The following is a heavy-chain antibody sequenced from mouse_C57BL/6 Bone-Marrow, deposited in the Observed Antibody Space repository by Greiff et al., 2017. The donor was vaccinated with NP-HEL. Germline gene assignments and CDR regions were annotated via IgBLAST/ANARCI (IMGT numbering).Heavy chain of an antibody. CDR3: ARTTVVALYAMDY. CDR2: IDPSDSYT. Sequence: VQLQQPGAELVMPGASVKLSCKASGYTFTSYWMHWVKQRPGQGLEWIGEIDPSDSYTNYNQKFKGKSTLTVDKSSSPAYMQLSSLTSEDSAVYYCARTTVVALYAMDYWGQGTSVTVSS. J-gene: IGHJ4*01. V-gene: IGHV1-69*01. CDR1: GYTFTSYW. D-gene: IGHD1-1*01.